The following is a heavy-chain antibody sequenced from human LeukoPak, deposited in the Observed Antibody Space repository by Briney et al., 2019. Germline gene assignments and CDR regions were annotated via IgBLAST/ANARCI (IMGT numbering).Heavy chain of an antibody. Sequence: GGSLRLSCAASGFTFSSYGMHWVRQAPGKGLEWVAFIRYDGSNKYYVDSVKGRFTISRDNSKNTLYLQMNRLSSEDTAEYYSAKGWESRDWGQGTLVSVS. CDR3: AKGWESRD. CDR2: IRYDGSNK. D-gene: IGHD1-26*01. CDR1: GFTFSSYG. J-gene: IGHJ4*02. V-gene: IGHV3-30*02.